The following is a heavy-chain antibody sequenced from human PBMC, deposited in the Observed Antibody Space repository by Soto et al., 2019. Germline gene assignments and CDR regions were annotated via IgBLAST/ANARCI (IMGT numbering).Heavy chain of an antibody. Sequence: EVQLVESGGGLVQPGGSLRLSCVASGIPVSSNYMTWVRQAPGKGLEWVSVLHSGGDTYYANSVKGRFTISRHDSTNTLFLKMHSLTAEDTDVYYRAGEGPYSCASRMDVWGQGTTVTVSS. J-gene: IGHJ6*02. D-gene: IGHD2-21*01. V-gene: IGHV3-53*04. CDR2: LHSGGDT. CDR3: AGEGPYSCASRMDV. CDR1: GIPVSSNY.